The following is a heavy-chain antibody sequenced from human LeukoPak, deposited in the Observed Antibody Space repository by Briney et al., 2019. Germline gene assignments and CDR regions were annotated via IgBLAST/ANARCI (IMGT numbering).Heavy chain of an antibody. CDR2: INHSGST. J-gene: IGHJ4*02. Sequence: KPSETLSLTCAVYGGSFSGYYWSWIRQPPGKGLEWIGEINHSGSTNYNPSLKSRVTISVDTSKNQFSLKLSSVTAADTAVYYCAREHDCSNYEKIYYFDYWGQGTLVTVSS. D-gene: IGHD4-11*01. V-gene: IGHV4-34*01. CDR3: AREHDCSNYEKIYYFDY. CDR1: GGSFSGYY.